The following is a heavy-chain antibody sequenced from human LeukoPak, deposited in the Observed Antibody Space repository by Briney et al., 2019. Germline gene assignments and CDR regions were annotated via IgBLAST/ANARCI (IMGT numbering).Heavy chain of an antibody. CDR3: ARDNPSMALDY. D-gene: IGHD2/OR15-2a*01. V-gene: IGHV3-33*08. Sequence: GGSLRLSCAASGFTFDDYTMHWVRQAPGKGLEWVAVIWYDGSNKYYADSVKGRFTISRDNSKNTLYLQMNSLRAEDTAVYYCARDNPSMALDYWGQGTLVTVSS. J-gene: IGHJ4*02. CDR2: IWYDGSNK. CDR1: GFTFDDYT.